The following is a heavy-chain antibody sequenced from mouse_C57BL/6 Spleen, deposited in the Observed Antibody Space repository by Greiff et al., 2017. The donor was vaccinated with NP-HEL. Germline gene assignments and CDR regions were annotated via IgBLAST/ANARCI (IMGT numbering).Heavy chain of an antibody. Sequence: EVQLQQSGPELVKPGASVKISCKASGYTFTDYYMNWVKQSHGKSLEWIGDINPNNGGTSYNQKFKGKATLTVDKSSSTAYMELRSLTSEDSAVYYCARRDLSRGFAYWGQGTLVTVSA. J-gene: IGHJ3*01. CDR2: INPNNGGT. CDR3: ARRDLSRGFAY. V-gene: IGHV1-26*01. D-gene: IGHD3-3*01. CDR1: GYTFTDYY.